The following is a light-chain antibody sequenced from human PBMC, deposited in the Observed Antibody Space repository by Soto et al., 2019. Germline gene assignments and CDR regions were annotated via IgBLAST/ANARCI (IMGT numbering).Light chain of an antibody. CDR1: QSVSSN. CDR3: QHYGDSRT. V-gene: IGKV3-15*01. Sequence: EIVMTQSPATLSVSPGERATLSCRASQSVSSNLAWYQQKPGQAPRLLIYGASTRATGIPARFSGSGSGTEFTLTISRLEPEDFAVYYCQHYGDSRTFGQGTKVEVK. CDR2: GAS. J-gene: IGKJ1*01.